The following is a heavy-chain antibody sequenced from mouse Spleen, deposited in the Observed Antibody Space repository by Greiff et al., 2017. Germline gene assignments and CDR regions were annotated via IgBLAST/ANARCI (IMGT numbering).Heavy chain of an antibody. J-gene: IGHJ2*01. Sequence: VKLMESGPELVKPGASVKLSCKASGYTFTTYDINWMKQRPGQGLEWIGWIYPRNGSTKYNEKFKGKATLTVDTSSSTAYMDLHSLTSEDSAVYFCARTPYYYGSSHFDYWGQGTTLTVFS. CDR1: GYTFTTYD. CDR3: ARTPYYYGSSHFDY. CDR2: IYPRNGST. D-gene: IGHD1-1*01. V-gene: IGHV1-85*01.